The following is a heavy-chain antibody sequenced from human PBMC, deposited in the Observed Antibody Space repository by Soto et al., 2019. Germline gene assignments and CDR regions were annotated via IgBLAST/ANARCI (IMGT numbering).Heavy chain of an antibody. CDR3: ARARLPIFRGRAFDY. D-gene: IGHD3-10*01. CDR2: FSGGRDST. V-gene: IGHV3-23*01. CDR1: GFTFTSYA. J-gene: IGHJ4*02. Sequence: EVQLLESGGGLVQPGGSLRLSCTASGFTFTSYAMNWVRQAPGKGLEWVPGFSGGRDSTFYADSVKGRFTISRDISTNTLYLQKNSRRAEDTAVYYCARARLPIFRGRAFDYWGQGTLVTVSS.